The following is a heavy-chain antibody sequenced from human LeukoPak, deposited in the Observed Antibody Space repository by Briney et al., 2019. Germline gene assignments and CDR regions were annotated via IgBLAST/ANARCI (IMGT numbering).Heavy chain of an antibody. CDR3: ARFRGRAFDI. CDR1: GFTFNSYS. J-gene: IGHJ3*02. Sequence: GGSLRLSCAASGFTFNSYSMNWVRQAPGKGLEWVSSISSSSSYIYYADSVKGRFTISRDNAKNSLYLQMNSLRAEDTAVYYCARFRGRAFDIWGQGTMVTVSS. CDR2: ISSSSSYI. D-gene: IGHD5-24*01. V-gene: IGHV3-21*01.